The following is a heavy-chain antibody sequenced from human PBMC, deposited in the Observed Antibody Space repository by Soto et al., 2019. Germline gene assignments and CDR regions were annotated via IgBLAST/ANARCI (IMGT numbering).Heavy chain of an antibody. D-gene: IGHD3-3*01. CDR2: ISGSGGTT. CDR1: GFTFENYA. CDR3: AKDSWAIFGVPAGQSYAMDV. J-gene: IGHJ6*02. Sequence: GSLRLSCVASGFTFENYAVSWVRQAPGKVLEWVSAISGSGGTTYYSDSVKGRFTISRDNSKNTVYLQMNDLRVEDAAEYFCAKDSWAIFGVPAGQSYAMDVWGQGTTVTLSS. V-gene: IGHV3-23*01.